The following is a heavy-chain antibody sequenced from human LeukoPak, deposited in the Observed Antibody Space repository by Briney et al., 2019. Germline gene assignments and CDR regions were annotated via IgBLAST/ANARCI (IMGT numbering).Heavy chain of an antibody. CDR3: ARHGDKFTYGGSYPMDY. CDR2: IYYSGST. V-gene: IGHV4-59*08. Sequence: SETLSLTCTVSGGSISNYYWSWIRQPPGKGLEWIAYIYYSGSTNYNPSLKSRVTISADTSKNQFSLKLSSVTAADTAVYYCARHGDKFTYGGSYPMDYWGQGTLVTVSS. J-gene: IGHJ4*02. CDR1: GGSISNYY. D-gene: IGHD1-26*01.